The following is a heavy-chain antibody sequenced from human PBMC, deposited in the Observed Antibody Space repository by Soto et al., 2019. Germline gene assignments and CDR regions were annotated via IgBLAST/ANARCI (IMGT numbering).Heavy chain of an antibody. CDR1: GFTFSTYG. CDR3: AKGAVLALWSGYYTLFDY. Sequence: QVQLVESGGGVVQPGRSLRLSCAASGFTFSTYGMHWVRQAPGKGLEWVAVISYDAKHKYYADSLKGRFTISRDNSKNTLYLQMNSLRAEDTAVYYCAKGAVLALWSGYYTLFDYWGQGTLVTVSS. V-gene: IGHV3-30*18. CDR2: ISYDAKHK. D-gene: IGHD3-3*01. J-gene: IGHJ4*02.